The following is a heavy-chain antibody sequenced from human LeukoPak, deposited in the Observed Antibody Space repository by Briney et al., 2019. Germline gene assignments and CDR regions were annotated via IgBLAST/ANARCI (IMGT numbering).Heavy chain of an antibody. V-gene: IGHV3-64*02. D-gene: IGHD1-14*01. J-gene: IGHJ6*02. Sequence: GGSLRLSCAASGFTFSNYAMHWVRQAPGKGLEYVSAVSSDGHSTYYADSVKGRFTISRDNSNNTLFLQMGSLRAEDMAVYYCARGIRAYYYYGMDVWGQGTTVTVSS. CDR3: ARGIRAYYYYGMDV. CDR2: VSSDGHST. CDR1: GFTFSNYA.